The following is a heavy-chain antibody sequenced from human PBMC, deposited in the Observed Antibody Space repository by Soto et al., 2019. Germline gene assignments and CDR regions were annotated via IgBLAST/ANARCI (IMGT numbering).Heavy chain of an antibody. CDR2: ISGSGGST. CDR3: AKGAVPTTPVPLFDY. J-gene: IGHJ4*02. Sequence: PGWSLRLSCAASVFTFSSYAMSWVRQAPGKGLEWVSAISGSGGSTYYADSVKGRFTISRDNSKNTLYLQMNSLRAKDTAVYYCAKGAVPTTPVPLFDYWGQGTLVTVSS. V-gene: IGHV3-23*01. CDR1: VFTFSSYA. D-gene: IGHD1-1*01.